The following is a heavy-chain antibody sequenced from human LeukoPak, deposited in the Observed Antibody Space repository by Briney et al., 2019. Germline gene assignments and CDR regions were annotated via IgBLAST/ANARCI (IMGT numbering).Heavy chain of an antibody. CDR1: GFTFSSYS. J-gene: IGHJ3*02. D-gene: IGHD6-13*01. CDR2: ISSGSRTI. V-gene: IGHV3-48*01. Sequence: GGSLRLSCAASGFTFSSYSMNWVRQAPGKGLEWVSYISSGSRTIYYADSVKGRFTISRDNAKNSLHLQMNSLRAEDTAVYYCARDSTGIAAAGTESSAFDIWGQGTMVTVSS. CDR3: ARDSTGIAAAGTESSAFDI.